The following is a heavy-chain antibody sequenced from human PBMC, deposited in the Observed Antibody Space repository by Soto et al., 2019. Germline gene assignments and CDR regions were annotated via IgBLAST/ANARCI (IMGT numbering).Heavy chain of an antibody. CDR1: GGSISNYF. J-gene: IGHJ4*02. Sequence: PSETLSLTCTVSGGSISNYFCNWIRQPAGKGLEWIGRIDNSGSTNYNPSLKSRITMSADTSRNQFSLKLNSVTAADTAVYYCARAGQDFWSGPFDYWGQGALVTVSS. CDR3: ARAGQDFWSGPFDY. V-gene: IGHV4-4*07. D-gene: IGHD3-3*01. CDR2: IDNSGST.